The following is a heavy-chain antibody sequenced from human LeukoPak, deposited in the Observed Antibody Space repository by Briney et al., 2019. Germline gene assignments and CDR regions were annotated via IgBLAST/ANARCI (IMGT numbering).Heavy chain of an antibody. CDR3: ARDGVFGGYSYADY. J-gene: IGHJ4*02. V-gene: IGHV3-48*03. Sequence: GRTLRLSCAASGFTSSSYEMNWVRQAPGTRLEWVSYISSTGSTIYYALSVKGRFTISRDNAKNSLYLQMNSLRAEETAVYYCARDGVFGGYSYADYWGQGTLVTVSS. CDR2: ISSTGSTI. D-gene: IGHD5-18*01. CDR1: GFTSSSYE.